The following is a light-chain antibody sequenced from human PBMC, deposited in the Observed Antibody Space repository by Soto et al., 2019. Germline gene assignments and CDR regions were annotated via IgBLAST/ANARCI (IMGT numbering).Light chain of an antibody. Sequence: QSVLTQPPSASGSPGQSVTISCTGTSSDVGGYNYVSWYQQHPGKAPKLMIYEVTKRPSGVPDRFSGSKSGNTASLTVSGLQAEDEADYYCSSYAGINNFGFGTGTKVTVL. CDR3: SSYAGINNFG. CDR2: EVT. J-gene: IGLJ1*01. CDR1: SSDVGGYNY. V-gene: IGLV2-8*01.